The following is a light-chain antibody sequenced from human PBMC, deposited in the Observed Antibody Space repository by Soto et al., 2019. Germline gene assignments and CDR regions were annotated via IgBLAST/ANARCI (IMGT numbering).Light chain of an antibody. CDR3: QQSHNLPLS. CDR2: DSS. CDR1: QDIDNY. V-gene: IGKV1-33*01. Sequence: DIQMTQSPSSLSASVGDRVTITCQASQDIDNYLNWYQQKPGKAPKLLIYDSSNLETGVPSRFSGSGSGTDYTFAISSLQPEDFVTYYCQQSHNLPLSFGGGTKVQI. J-gene: IGKJ4*01.